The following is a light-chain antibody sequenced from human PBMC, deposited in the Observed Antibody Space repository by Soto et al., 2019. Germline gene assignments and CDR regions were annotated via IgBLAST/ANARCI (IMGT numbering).Light chain of an antibody. CDR3: QQSYSAPYT. J-gene: IGKJ2*01. CDR1: QNIDRY. Sequence: DIQMNQSPSSLSASVGDRVSISCRTSQNIDRYLNWYQQKPGKAPQVLISGAASLQSGVPSRFSGSGSGTEFTLSISSLQPEDVATYFCQQSYSAPYTFGQGTRLEI. CDR2: GAA. V-gene: IGKV1-39*01.